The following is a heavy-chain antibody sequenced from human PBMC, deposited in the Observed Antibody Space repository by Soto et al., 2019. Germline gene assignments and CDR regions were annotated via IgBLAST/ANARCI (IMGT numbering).Heavy chain of an antibody. D-gene: IGHD6-19*01. CDR2: ISYEGTNK. CDR3: VAAEQWLAAPFDY. CDR1: GFTFSRYV. J-gene: IGHJ4*02. Sequence: QVQLVESGGGVVQPGTSLRLSCSASGFTFSRYVMHWVRQAPGKGLDWVTLISYEGTNKKYAESVKGRFTISRDNSKNTVSLQMNTLRAEDTAVYYCVAAEQWLAAPFDYRGQGTLVTVSS. V-gene: IGHV3-30-3*01.